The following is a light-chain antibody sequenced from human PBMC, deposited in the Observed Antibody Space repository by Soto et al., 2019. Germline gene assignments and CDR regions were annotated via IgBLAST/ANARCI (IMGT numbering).Light chain of an antibody. J-gene: IGKJ1*01. CDR3: MQALQTPPTWT. V-gene: IGKV2-28*01. CDR1: QSLLHSNGYNY. Sequence: DIVMHQSPLSLPVTPGEPASISCRSSQSLLHSNGYNYLDWYLQKPGQSPQLLIYLGSNRSSGVPDRFSGSGSGTDFTLKISRVEAEDVGVYYCMQALQTPPTWTFCQGTKVEIK. CDR2: LGS.